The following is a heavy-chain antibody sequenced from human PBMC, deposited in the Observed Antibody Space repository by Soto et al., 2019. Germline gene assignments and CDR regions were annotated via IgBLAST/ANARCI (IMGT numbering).Heavy chain of an antibody. Sequence: QITLKESGPPLVKPTQTLTLTCTFSGFSLSTEGVAVGWIRQPPGKALEWLSVIYWDDDQRSSTSLRSRLTITNDTSTNHVVLTMTNMDPLDTATYYCAHRDRASGCLFDYWGQGILVTVSS. CDR2: IYWDDDQ. D-gene: IGHD3-10*01. J-gene: IGHJ4*02. CDR1: GFSLSTEGVA. CDR3: AHRDRASGCLFDY. V-gene: IGHV2-5*02.